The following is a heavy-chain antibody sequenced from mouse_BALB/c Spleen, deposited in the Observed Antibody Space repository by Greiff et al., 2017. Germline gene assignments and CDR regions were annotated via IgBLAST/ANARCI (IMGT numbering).Heavy chain of an antibody. J-gene: IGHJ4*01. CDR3: ARGGFYYGNYANAMDY. D-gene: IGHD2-1*01. Sequence: EVQLQQSGPGLVKPSQSLSLTCTVTGYSITSDYAWNWIRQFPGNKLEWMGYISYSGSTSYNPYTKGRISITRATSKIQFFLQLNSVTTEDTATYYCARGGFYYGNYANAMDYWGQGTSVTVSS. CDR2: ISYSGST. V-gene: IGHV3-2*02. CDR1: GYSITSDYA.